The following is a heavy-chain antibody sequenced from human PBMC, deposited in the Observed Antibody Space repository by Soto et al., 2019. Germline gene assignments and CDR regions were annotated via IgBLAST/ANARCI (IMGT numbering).Heavy chain of an antibody. V-gene: IGHV3-11*01. J-gene: IGHJ4*02. D-gene: IGHD2-21*01. CDR2: ISSSGDSI. CDR3: VRDVVPHFDH. Sequence: QVQLVESGGDLVKPGGSLRLSCAASGFTFSDYYMSWLRQAPGKGLEWLSYISSSGDSIYYADSVKGRFTISRDNAKNLLFLQMNSLRAEDTAVYYCVRDVVPHFDHWGQGTLVTVSS. CDR1: GFTFSDYY.